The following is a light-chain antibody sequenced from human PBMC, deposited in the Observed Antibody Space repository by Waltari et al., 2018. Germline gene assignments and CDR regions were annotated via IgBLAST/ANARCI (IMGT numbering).Light chain of an antibody. CDR1: QSVLYSSDNRNY. J-gene: IGKJ1*01. Sequence: LGERATINCKSSQSVLYSSDNRNYLAWYQQKPGQPPKLLIYWASTRESGVPDRFSGSGSGTDFTLTISSLQAEDVAVYYCQQYYSTPWTFGQGTKVEIK. CDR3: QQYYSTPWT. CDR2: WAS. V-gene: IGKV4-1*01.